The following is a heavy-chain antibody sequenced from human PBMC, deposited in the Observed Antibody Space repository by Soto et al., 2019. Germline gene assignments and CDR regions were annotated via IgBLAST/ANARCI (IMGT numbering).Heavy chain of an antibody. CDR3: AHIRFEILTGPFDS. CDR2: IYWHDDK. CDR1: GFSLSNTGVT. D-gene: IGHD3-9*01. J-gene: IGHJ5*01. V-gene: IGHV2-5*01. Sequence: QITLKESGPPVVKPTQTLTLTCTFSGFSLSNTGVTVGWNRQPPGKALEWLALIYWHDDKRYNPSLKNRLTIAKDTSKNQVVLTLSDVGPVDTATYYCAHIRFEILTGPFDSWGQGTLVTVSS.